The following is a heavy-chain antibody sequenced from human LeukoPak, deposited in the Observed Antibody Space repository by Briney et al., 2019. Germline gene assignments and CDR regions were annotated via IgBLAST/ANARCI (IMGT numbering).Heavy chain of an antibody. J-gene: IGHJ4*02. CDR1: GFTFSSYA. CDR2: ISGSGGST. D-gene: IGHD2-15*01. V-gene: IGHV3-23*01. CDR3: AKRRGYCSGGSCFPTSYYFDY. Sequence: PGGSLRLSCAASGFTFSSYAMSWVRQAPGKGLEWVSAISGSGGSTYYADSVKGRFTISRDNSKNTLYLQMNSLRAEDTAVYYCAKRRGYCSGGSCFPTSYYFDYWGQGTLVTVSS.